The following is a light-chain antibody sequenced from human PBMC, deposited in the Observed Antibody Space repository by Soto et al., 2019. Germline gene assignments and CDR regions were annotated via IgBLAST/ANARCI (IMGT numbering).Light chain of an antibody. CDR1: SSNLGAGYD. CDR3: QAYDYSLTASV. V-gene: IGLV1-40*01. Sequence: QSVLTQPPSVSGAPGQRVTLSCTGNSSNLGAGYDVHWYQQLPGAAPKLVIFGNRNPPSGVPERFSGSKSGTSASLAITGLQAEDEDDYYCQAYDYSLTASVFGGGTKLTVL. J-gene: IGLJ3*02. CDR2: GNR.